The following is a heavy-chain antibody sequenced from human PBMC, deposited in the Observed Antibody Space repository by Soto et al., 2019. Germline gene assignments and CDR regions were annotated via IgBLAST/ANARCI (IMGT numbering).Heavy chain of an antibody. D-gene: IGHD4-17*01. CDR2: TYYRSKWSN. CDR3: ARDSPGYGDNVLFDY. CDR1: GDSVSSNTVA. Sequence: SQTLSLTCVISGDSVSSNTVAWNWIRQSPSRGLEWLGRTYYRSKWSNDYAVSVKSRMTINPDTSKNQFSLQLDSVTPEDTAVYYCARDSPGYGDNVLFDYWGQGTLVTVSS. V-gene: IGHV6-1*01. J-gene: IGHJ4*02.